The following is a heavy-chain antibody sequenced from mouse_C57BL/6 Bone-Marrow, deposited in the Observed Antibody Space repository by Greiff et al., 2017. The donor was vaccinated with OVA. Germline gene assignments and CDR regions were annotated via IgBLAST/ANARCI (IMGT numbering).Heavy chain of an antibody. D-gene: IGHD1-1*01. CDR2: IWSGGST. CDR3: ARESSPFYYFDY. Sequence: QVQLKESGPGLVQPSQSLSITCTVSGFSLTSYGVHWVRQSPGKGLEWLGVIWSGGSTDYNAAFISRLSISKDNSKSQVFFKMNSLKADDTAIYYCARESSPFYYFDYWGQGTTLTVSS. V-gene: IGHV2-2*01. CDR1: GFSLTSYG. J-gene: IGHJ2*01.